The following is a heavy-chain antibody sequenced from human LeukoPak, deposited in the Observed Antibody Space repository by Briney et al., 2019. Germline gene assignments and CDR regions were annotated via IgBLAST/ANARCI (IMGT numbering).Heavy chain of an antibody. V-gene: IGHV3-21*01. CDR1: GFTFSSYS. CDR2: ISSSSSYI. Sequence: GGSLRLSCAASGFTFSSYSMNWVRQAPGKGLEWVSSISSSSSYIYYADSVKGRFTISRDNAKNSLYLQMNSLRAEDTAVYHVAREDFVVFPPAIGNSGYVWVFDYGAQGPVVTVSS. CDR3: AREDFVVFPPAIGNSGYVWVFDY. J-gene: IGHJ4*02. D-gene: IGHD2-2*02.